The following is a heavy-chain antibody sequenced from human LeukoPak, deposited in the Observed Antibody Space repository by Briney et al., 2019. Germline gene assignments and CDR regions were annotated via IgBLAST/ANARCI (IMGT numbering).Heavy chain of an antibody. D-gene: IGHD2-2*01. CDR2: IYSGGNT. CDR3: AKAVVIVPTATPFDY. V-gene: IGHV3-53*01. J-gene: IGHJ4*02. Sequence: HAGGSLRLSCTVSGFTVSSNSMSWVRQAPGKGLEWVSFIYSGGNTHYSDSVKGRFTISRDNSKNTLYLQMNSLRADDTAVYYCAKAVVIVPTATPFDYWGQGTLVTVSS. CDR1: GFTVSSNS.